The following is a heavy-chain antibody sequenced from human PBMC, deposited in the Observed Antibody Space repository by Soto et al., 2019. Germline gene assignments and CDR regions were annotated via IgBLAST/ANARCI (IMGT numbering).Heavy chain of an antibody. V-gene: IGHV4-61*08. CDR3: ARSVRFLEWLLSPWSAP. Sequence: PSETLSLTCTVSGGSISSGDFYWSWIRQPPGKGLEWIGYIYYSGSTNYNPSLKSRVTISVDTSKNQFSLKLSSVTAADTAVYYCARSVRFLEWLLSPWSAPWGQGTLVTVSS. J-gene: IGHJ5*02. D-gene: IGHD3-3*01. CDR1: GGSISSGDFY. CDR2: IYYSGST.